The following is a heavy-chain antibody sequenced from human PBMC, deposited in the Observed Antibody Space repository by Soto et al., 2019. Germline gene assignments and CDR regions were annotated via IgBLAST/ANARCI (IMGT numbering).Heavy chain of an antibody. V-gene: IGHV3-23*01. CDR2: ITGSGGST. D-gene: IGHD2-15*01. CDR3: AKDTNIVVVVATENWFDP. J-gene: IGHJ5*02. CDR1: GFSFSSYA. Sequence: GGSLRLSCAASGFSFSSYAMTWVRQAPGKGLEWVSGITGSGGSTYYADSVKGRFTISRDNSKNTLYLQMNSLRAEDTAVYYCAKDTNIVVVVATENWFDPWGQGTLVTVSS.